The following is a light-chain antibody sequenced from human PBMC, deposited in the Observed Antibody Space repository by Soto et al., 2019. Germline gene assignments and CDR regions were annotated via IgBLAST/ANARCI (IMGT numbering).Light chain of an antibody. V-gene: IGLV2-23*01. CDR1: SSDVGIYNL. CDR2: EGS. J-gene: IGLJ2*01. Sequence: QSALTQPASVSGSPGQSITISCTGTSSDVGIYNLVSWYQQFPGIAPKVIIYEGSKPPSGVSSRFSGSQSGNTDSLTISGLQAEDEADYYCCSYAGGSARVVFGGGTKRTVL. CDR3: CSYAGGSARVV.